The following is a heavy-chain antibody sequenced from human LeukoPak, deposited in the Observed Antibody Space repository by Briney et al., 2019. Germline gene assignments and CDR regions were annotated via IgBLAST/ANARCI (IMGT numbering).Heavy chain of an antibody. V-gene: IGHV1-18*01. Sequence: GASVKVSCRASGYTFTSYGISWVRQAPGQGLEWMGWISAYNGNTNYAQKLQGRVTMTTDTSTSTAYMELRSLRSDDTAVYYCARDGYSSGWTPNPDYWGQGTLVTVSS. CDR2: ISAYNGNT. J-gene: IGHJ4*02. CDR1: GYTFTSYG. CDR3: ARDGYSSGWTPNPDY. D-gene: IGHD6-19*01.